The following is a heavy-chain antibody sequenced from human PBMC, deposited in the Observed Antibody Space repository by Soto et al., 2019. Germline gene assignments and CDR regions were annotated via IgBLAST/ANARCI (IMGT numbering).Heavy chain of an antibody. Sequence: GESLKISCQGSGYRFNDYLIRCVRQMPWKGLDWMVRSDPSESQIKYSPSFQGHITISSDKSFSTAYLQWKSLKASDTASYYCTRHLSARDHFALWGRRSLVTVSS. CDR2: SDPSESQI. CDR3: TRHLSARDHFAL. CDR1: GYRFNDYL. J-gene: IGHJ2*01. V-gene: IGHV5-10-1*01.